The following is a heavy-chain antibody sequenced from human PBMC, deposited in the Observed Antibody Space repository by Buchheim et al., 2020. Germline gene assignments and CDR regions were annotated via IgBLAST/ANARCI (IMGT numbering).Heavy chain of an antibody. CDR1: GFTFGIHA. D-gene: IGHD5-12*01. CDR3: AKGQVASSGSDC. V-gene: IGHV3-23*01. CDR2: ISGSGGNT. J-gene: IGHJ4*02. Sequence: EVQLLESGGNLVQTGGSLRLSCAASGFTFGIHAMSWVRQAPGKGLEWVSSISGSGGNTYYADSVKGRFTISRENSKDNLYLQMNSLRTEDTAVYYCAKGQVASSGSDCWGQGTL.